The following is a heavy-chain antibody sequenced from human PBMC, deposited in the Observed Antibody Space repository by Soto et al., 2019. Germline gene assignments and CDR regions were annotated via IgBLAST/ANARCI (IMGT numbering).Heavy chain of an antibody. J-gene: IGHJ4*02. Sequence: EVQLVESGGGLVQPGRSLRLSCAASGFTFYDYAMHWVRQAPGKGLEWVSGISGNSGSIGYADSVKGRFTISRDNAKNSLYLQMNSLRAEDTALYYCAKDIEEAVAGHEGGGFDYWGQGTLVTVSS. CDR2: ISGNSGSI. CDR3: AKDIEEAVAGHEGGGFDY. D-gene: IGHD6-19*01. V-gene: IGHV3-9*01. CDR1: GFTFYDYA.